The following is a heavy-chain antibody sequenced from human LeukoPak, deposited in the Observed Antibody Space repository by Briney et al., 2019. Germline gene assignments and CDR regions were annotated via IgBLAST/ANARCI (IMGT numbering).Heavy chain of an antibody. V-gene: IGHV3-21*01. CDR3: AKVADYGDYAPLGH. D-gene: IGHD4-17*01. J-gene: IGHJ4*01. CDR1: GFSFSSYA. CDR2: ITTTSDYI. Sequence: PGGPLRLSCAASGFSFSSYAMTWVRQAPGKGLQWVSSITTTSDYIYYSDSVKGRFTISRDNAKNSLYLQMNSLRAEDTAVYYCAKVADYGDYAPLGHWGQGTLVTVSS.